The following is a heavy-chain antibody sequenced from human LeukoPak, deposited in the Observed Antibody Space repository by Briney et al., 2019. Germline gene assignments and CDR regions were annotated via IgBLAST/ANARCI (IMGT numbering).Heavy chain of an antibody. Sequence: GASVKVSCKASGYTFTGYYMHWVRQAPGQGLEWMGWINPNSGGTNYAQKFQGRVTMTRDTSISTAYMELSRLRSDDTAVYYCARGYYGSGSYYNAASDAFDIWGQGTMVTVSS. CDR3: ARGYYGSGSYYNAASDAFDI. V-gene: IGHV1-2*02. CDR2: INPNSGGT. CDR1: GYTFTGYY. D-gene: IGHD3-10*01. J-gene: IGHJ3*02.